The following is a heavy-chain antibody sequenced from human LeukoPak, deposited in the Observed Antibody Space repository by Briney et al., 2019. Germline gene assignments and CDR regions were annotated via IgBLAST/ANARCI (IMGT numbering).Heavy chain of an antibody. CDR1: GGSISSYY. D-gene: IGHD6-19*01. V-gene: IGHV4-59*08. CDR3: ASFNPGYSSGGGEYFQH. CDR2: IYYSGST. Sequence: SETLSLTCTVSGGSISSYYWSWIRQPPGKGLEWIGYIYYSGSTNYNPSLKSRVTISVDTSKNQFSLKLSSVTAADTAVYYCASFNPGYSSGGGEYFQHWGQGTLVTVSS. J-gene: IGHJ1*01.